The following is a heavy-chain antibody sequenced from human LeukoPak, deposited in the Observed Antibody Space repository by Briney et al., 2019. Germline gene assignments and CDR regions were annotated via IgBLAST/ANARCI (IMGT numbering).Heavy chain of an antibody. CDR1: GFTFRNYV. CDR2: IYTGGNT. D-gene: IGHD6-19*01. CDR3: ARGEYSSGWYWEWSSLRAYFDY. J-gene: IGHJ4*02. V-gene: IGHV3-53*01. Sequence: GGSLGLSCAASGFTFRNYVIHWVRQAPGKGLEWVSTIYTGGNTYYAASVKGRFTISRDFSKNTVFLHMNSLRAEDTAMYYCARGEYSSGWYWEWSSLRAYFDYWGQGTLVTVSS.